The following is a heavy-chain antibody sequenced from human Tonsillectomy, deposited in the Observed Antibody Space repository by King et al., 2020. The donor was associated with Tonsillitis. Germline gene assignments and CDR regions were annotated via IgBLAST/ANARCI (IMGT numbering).Heavy chain of an antibody. CDR3: AGAASPYYFDY. V-gene: IGHV3-30-3*01. J-gene: IGHJ4*02. CDR1: GFTFSSYA. CDR2: ISYDGSNK. D-gene: IGHD2-15*01. Sequence: QVQLVESGGGVVQPGRSLRLSCAASGFTFSSYAMHWVRQAPGKGLEWVAVISYDGSNKYYADSVKGRFTISRDNSKNTLYLQMNSLRAEDTAVYYCAGAASPYYFDYWGQGTLVTVSS.